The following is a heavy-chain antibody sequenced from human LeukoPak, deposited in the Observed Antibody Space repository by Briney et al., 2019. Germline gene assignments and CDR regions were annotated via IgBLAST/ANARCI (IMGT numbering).Heavy chain of an antibody. V-gene: IGHV3-23*01. CDR2: ISGSGGST. J-gene: IGHJ5*02. Sequence: GGSLRPSCAASGFTFSSYAMSWVRQAPGKGLEWVSAISGSGGSTYYADSVKGRFTISRDNSENTLYLQMNSLRAEDTAVYYCAKGRRDSSGWFWFDPWGQGTLVTVSS. D-gene: IGHD6-19*01. CDR3: AKGRRDSSGWFWFDP. CDR1: GFTFSSYA.